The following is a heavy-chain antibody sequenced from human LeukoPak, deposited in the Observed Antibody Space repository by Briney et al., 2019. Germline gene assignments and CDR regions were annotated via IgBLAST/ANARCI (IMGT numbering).Heavy chain of an antibody. CDR3: ARRAPAGHLDGFDI. CDR2: ISGSDNTR. D-gene: IGHD6-13*01. V-gene: IGHV3-48*03. CDR1: GFTFSSYP. J-gene: IGHJ3*02. Sequence: PGGSLRLSCAASGFTFSSYPMNWVRQAPGRGLEWVSYISGSDNTRSYADSVKGRFTISRDNAKSSPSLQMNSLRAEDTAVYYCARRAPAGHLDGFDIWGQGTLITVSS.